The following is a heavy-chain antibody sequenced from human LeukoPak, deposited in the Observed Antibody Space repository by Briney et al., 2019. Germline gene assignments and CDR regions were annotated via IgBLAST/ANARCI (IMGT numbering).Heavy chain of an antibody. CDR1: GFTFSTYG. CDR2: IGYDGSNK. V-gene: IGHV3-30*02. J-gene: IGHJ4*02. Sequence: RAGGSLRLSCAASGFTFSTYGMHWVRQAPGKGLEWVTIIGYDGSNKYYADSVKGRFTISRDNSKNTLYLQMNSLRAEDTAVYYCAKETEGYVLDYWGQGTLVTVSS. D-gene: IGHD2-2*01. CDR3: AKETEGYVLDY.